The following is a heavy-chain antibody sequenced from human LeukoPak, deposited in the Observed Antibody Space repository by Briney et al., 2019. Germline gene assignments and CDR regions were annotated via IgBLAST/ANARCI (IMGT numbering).Heavy chain of an antibody. Sequence: GSLRLSCAASGFTFSSYSMNWVRQAPGKGLEWVSSISSSSSYIYYADSVKGRFTISRDNAKNSLYLQMNSLRAEDTAVYYCARDSRTDYYGSGSQYGMDVWGKGTTVTVSS. CDR3: ARDSRTDYYGSGSQYGMDV. J-gene: IGHJ6*04. CDR2: ISSSSSYI. V-gene: IGHV3-21*01. D-gene: IGHD3-10*01. CDR1: GFTFSSYS.